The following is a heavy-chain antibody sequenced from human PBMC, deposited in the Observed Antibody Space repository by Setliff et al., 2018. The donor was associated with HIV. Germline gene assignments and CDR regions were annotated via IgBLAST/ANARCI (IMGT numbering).Heavy chain of an antibody. D-gene: IGHD6-19*01. V-gene: IGHV4-39*07. CDR2: VYYTGNT. Sequence: SETLSLTCTVSGGSISSSRYYWGCIRQPPGKGLEWIGSVYYTGNTNLNPSLKSRVNMSVDTSKNQFSLKLNSMTAADTAFYYCARATISSSGWFYGDHGAFDMWGQGTKVTVSS. CDR3: ARATISSSGWFYGDHGAFDM. J-gene: IGHJ3*02. CDR1: GGSISSSRYY.